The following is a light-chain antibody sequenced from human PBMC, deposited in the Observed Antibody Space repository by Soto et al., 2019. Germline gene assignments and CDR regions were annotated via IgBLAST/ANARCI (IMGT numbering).Light chain of an antibody. CDR2: QDN. J-gene: IGLJ3*02. V-gene: IGLV3-1*01. CDR1: KLGDKY. Sequence: SYELTQPPSVSVSPGQTASITCSGDKLGDKYACWYQQKPGQSPVLVIYQDNMRPSGIPERFSGSNSGNTATLTISGTQAMDEADYYCQAWDSSTAAVFGGGTKLTVL. CDR3: QAWDSSTAAV.